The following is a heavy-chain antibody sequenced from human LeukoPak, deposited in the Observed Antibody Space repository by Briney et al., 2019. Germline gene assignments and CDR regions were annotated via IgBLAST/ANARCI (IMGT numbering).Heavy chain of an antibody. CDR1: GGSISSSSYY. V-gene: IGHV4-39*01. CDR3: ARSTRRKYSRHHQYYFDY. Sequence: SETLSLTCTVSGGSISSSSYYWGWIRQPPGKGLEWIGSIYYSGSTYYNPSLKSRVTISVDTSKNQFSLKLSSVTAADTAVYYCARSTRRKYSRHHQYYFDYWGQGTLVTVSS. CDR2: IYYSGST. J-gene: IGHJ4*02. D-gene: IGHD1-26*01.